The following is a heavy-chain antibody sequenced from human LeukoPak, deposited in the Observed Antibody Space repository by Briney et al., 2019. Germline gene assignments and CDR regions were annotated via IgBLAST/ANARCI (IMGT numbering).Heavy chain of an antibody. V-gene: IGHV4-59*01. CDR2: IYYSGST. CDR1: GGSISSFY. CDR3: ARHGTSGTNLNWFDP. J-gene: IGHJ5*02. Sequence: PSETLSLTCTVSGGSISSFYWSWIRQPPGKGLEWIGYIYYSGSTNYNPSLKSRVTISVDTSKNQFSLKLSSVTAADTAVYYCARHGTSGTNLNWFDPWGQGALVTVSS. D-gene: IGHD1-1*01.